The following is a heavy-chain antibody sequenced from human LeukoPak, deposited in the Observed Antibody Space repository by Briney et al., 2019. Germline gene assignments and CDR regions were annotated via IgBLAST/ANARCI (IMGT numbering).Heavy chain of an antibody. V-gene: IGHV3-30-3*01. CDR1: GCTFSSYA. J-gene: IGHJ3*02. D-gene: IGHD1-26*01. Sequence: AGGSLRLSCAASGCTFSSYAMHWVRQAPGKGLDWAAVISSDGNTQYYADSVKGRFTISRDNSNNTLYLQMNSLRADDTAVYYCGKNRYSGSLSPFDIWGQGTMVTVSS. CDR2: ISSDGNTQ. CDR3: GKNRYSGSLSPFDI.